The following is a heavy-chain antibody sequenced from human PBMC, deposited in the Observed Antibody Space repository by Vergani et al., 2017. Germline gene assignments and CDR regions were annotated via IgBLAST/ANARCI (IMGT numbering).Heavy chain of an antibody. J-gene: IGHJ5*02. CDR1: GGSISSYY. V-gene: IGHV4-59*08. CDR3: ARQAKHYSSSLFDP. D-gene: IGHD6-13*01. Sequence: QVQLQESGPGLVKPSETLSLTCTVSGGSISSYYWSWIRQPPGKGLEWIGYIYYSGSTNYNPSLKSRVTISVDTSKNQFSLKLSSVTAADTAVYDCARQAKHYSSSLFDPWGQGTLVTVSS. CDR2: IYYSGST.